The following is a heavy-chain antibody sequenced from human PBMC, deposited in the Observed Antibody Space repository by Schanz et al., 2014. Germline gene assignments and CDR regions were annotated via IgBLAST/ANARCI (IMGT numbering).Heavy chain of an antibody. CDR2: INPSSGTT. Sequence: QVQLVQSGAEVMKPGSSVKVSCKASGGTFSSYTINWVRQAPGQGLEWMGKINPSSGTTRIAQNFQGRLTVTRDTSTSTVNMELSSLRSEDTAVFFCASGEARVTSSGVVIVPMNVWGKGTTVIVSS. V-gene: IGHV1-46*01. CDR1: GGTFSSYT. J-gene: IGHJ6*03. D-gene: IGHD3-3*01. CDR3: ASGEARVTSSGVVIVPMNV.